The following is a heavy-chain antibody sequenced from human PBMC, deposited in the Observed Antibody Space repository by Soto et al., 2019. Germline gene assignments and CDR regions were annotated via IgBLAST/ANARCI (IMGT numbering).Heavy chain of an antibody. CDR3: ARIQVVPAINWFDP. Sequence: SETLSLTCTVSGGSISSGGYYWSWIRQHPGKGLEWIGYIYYSGSTYYNPSLKSRVTISVDTSKNQFSLKLSSVTAADTAVYYCARIQVVPAINWFDPWGQRTLVTVSS. CDR2: IYYSGST. J-gene: IGHJ5*02. CDR1: GGSISSGGYY. D-gene: IGHD2-15*01. V-gene: IGHV4-31*03.